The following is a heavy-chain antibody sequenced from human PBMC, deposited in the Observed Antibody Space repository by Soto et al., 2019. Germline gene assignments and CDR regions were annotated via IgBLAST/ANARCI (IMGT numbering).Heavy chain of an antibody. CDR1: GNTFTSYD. J-gene: IGHJ4*02. CDR3: ARGRASGSYYLLDY. CDR2: INPNSGNI. Sequence: VKVSCKASGNTFTSYDINWVRQATGHGLEWMGWINPNSGNIGYAQKFQGRVTMTRDTAMRTAYMEVSRLRSDDTAVYYCARGRASGSYYLLDYWGQGTLVTVSS. V-gene: IGHV1-8*01. D-gene: IGHD3-10*01.